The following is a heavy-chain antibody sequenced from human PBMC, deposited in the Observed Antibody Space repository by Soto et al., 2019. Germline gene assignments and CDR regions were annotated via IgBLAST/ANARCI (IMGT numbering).Heavy chain of an antibody. CDR3: ARDAIENYYYYYGMDV. D-gene: IGHD3-22*01. Sequence: EVQLVESGGGLVQPGGSLRLSCAASGFTVSSNYMSWVRQAPGKGLEWVSVIYSGGSTYYADSVKGRFTISRDNSKDXLYLQMNSLRAEETAVYYCARDAIENYYYYYGMDVWGQGTTVTVSS. J-gene: IGHJ6*02. CDR2: IYSGGST. CDR1: GFTVSSNY. V-gene: IGHV3-66*01.